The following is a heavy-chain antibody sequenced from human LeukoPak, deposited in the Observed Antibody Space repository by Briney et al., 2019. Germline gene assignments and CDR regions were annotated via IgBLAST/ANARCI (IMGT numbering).Heavy chain of an antibody. CDR3: ARGHSSGFQAYYFDY. Sequence: ASVKVSCKASGYTFTSYYMHWVRQAPGQGLEWMGIINPSGGSTSYAQKFQGRVTMTRDMSTSTVYMELSRLRSDDTAVYYCARGHSSGFQAYYFDYWGQGTLVTVSS. V-gene: IGHV1-46*01. J-gene: IGHJ4*02. CDR2: INPSGGST. CDR1: GYTFTSYY. D-gene: IGHD3-22*01.